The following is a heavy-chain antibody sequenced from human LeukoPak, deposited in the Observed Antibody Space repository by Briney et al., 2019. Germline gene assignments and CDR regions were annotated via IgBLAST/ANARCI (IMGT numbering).Heavy chain of an antibody. V-gene: IGHV1-18*01. J-gene: IGHJ6*03. D-gene: IGHD3-3*01. CDR1: GYTFTSYG. Sequence: ASVKVSCKASGYTFTSYGISWVRRAPGQGLEWMGWISAYNGNTNYAQKLQGRVTMTTDTSTSTAYMELRSLRSDDTAVYYCARQRAPYYDFWSGSYYMDVWGKGTTVTVSS. CDR3: ARQRAPYYDFWSGSYYMDV. CDR2: ISAYNGNT.